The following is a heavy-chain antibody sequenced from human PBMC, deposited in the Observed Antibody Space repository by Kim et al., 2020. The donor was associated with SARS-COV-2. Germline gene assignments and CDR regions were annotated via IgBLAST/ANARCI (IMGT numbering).Heavy chain of an antibody. V-gene: IGHV3-23*01. J-gene: IGHJ5*02. CDR3: AKDQGYGSGIYNWFDP. Sequence: GGSLRLSCAASGFTFDNHGMIWVRQAPGKGLEWVSAISGSGVSRYYVDSVKGRFTISRDNSKSILYLQMDSLTAEDTALYYCAKDQGYGSGIYNWFDPWGQGTQV. D-gene: IGHD3-10*01. CDR2: ISGSGVSR. CDR1: GFTFDNHG.